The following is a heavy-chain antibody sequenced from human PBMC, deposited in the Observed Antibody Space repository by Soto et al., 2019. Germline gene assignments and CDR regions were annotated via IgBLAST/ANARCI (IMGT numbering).Heavy chain of an antibody. CDR1: GYSISSGYH. J-gene: IGHJ5*02. D-gene: IGHD2-15*01. CDR2: VHYSGNT. CDR3: ARQDRVVAEGRWFDP. V-gene: IGHV4-38-2*02. Sequence: SETLSLTCTVSGYSISSGYHWAWIRQLPGKGLEWLGSVHYSGNTYYNPSLKSRLTISVDKSKNQFSLNLSSVTAADTAVYYCARQDRVVAEGRWFDPWGQGTLVTVSS.